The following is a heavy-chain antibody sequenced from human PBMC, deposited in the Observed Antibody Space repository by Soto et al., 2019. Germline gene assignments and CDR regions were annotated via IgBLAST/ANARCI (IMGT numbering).Heavy chain of an antibody. D-gene: IGHD3-22*01. CDR2: IIPIFGTA. V-gene: IGHV1-69*13. CDR1: GGTFSSYA. Sequence: ASVKVSCKTSGGTFSSYAITWVRQAPGQGLEWMGGIIPIFGTANYAQKFQGRVTITADESTSTAYMELSSLRSEDTAVYYCARDRGYYYDSSGYFPLIFDYWGQGTLVTVS. J-gene: IGHJ4*02. CDR3: ARDRGYYYDSSGYFPLIFDY.